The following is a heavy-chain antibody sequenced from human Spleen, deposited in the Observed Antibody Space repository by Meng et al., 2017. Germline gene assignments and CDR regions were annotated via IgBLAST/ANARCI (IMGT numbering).Heavy chain of an antibody. CDR2: INPNSGGT. Sequence: QVQLVQSGAEGKNPGASVKVSCKPSGYTFTAYWLHWVRQAPGQGLEWMGWINPNSGGTNYAQKFQGRVTMTRDTSISTAYMELSRLRSDDTAVYYCAGYGDSREVDYWGQGTLVTASS. J-gene: IGHJ4*02. CDR1: GYTFTAYW. V-gene: IGHV1-2*02. CDR3: AGYGDSREVDY. D-gene: IGHD4-17*01.